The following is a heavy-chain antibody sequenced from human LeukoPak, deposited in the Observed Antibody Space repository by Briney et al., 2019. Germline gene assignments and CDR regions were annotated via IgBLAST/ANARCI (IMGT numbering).Heavy chain of an antibody. D-gene: IGHD3-9*01. CDR1: GYTFTSYD. V-gene: IGHV1-8*01. CDR3: TRALKTYDTLTGYEYYLDY. CDR2: MIPHSGNT. Sequence: GASVKVSCKASGYTFTSYDINWVRQAPGQGLEWMGWMIPHSGNTGYAQKFQGRVTMTRNTATSTAYMELSSLTSEDTAVYYCTRALKTYDTLTGYEYYLDYWGQGTLVTVPS. J-gene: IGHJ4*02.